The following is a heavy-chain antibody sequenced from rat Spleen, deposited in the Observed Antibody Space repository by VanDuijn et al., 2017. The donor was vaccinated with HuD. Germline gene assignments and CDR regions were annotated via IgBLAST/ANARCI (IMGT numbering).Heavy chain of an antibody. V-gene: IGHV5-29*01. CDR2: ISYDGSNT. CDR1: GFTFSDYG. D-gene: IGHD1-9*01. Sequence: EVQLVESGGGLVQPGRSLKLSCAASGFTFSDYGMAWVRQAPTKGLEWVATISYDGSNTHYRDSVKGRFTISRENAKSTLFLQMDSLRSEDTATYYCARRHYGYTDYFDYWGQGVMVTVSS. J-gene: IGHJ2*01. CDR3: ARRHYGYTDYFDY.